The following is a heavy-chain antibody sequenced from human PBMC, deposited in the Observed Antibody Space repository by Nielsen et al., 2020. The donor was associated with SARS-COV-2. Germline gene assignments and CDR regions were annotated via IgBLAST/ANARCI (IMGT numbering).Heavy chain of an antibody. CDR3: AKPGQAGLEYFDWPLDV. CDR1: GFHFSNYG. J-gene: IGHJ6*02. D-gene: IGHD3-9*01. CDR2: MSYDGSTK. Sequence: GGSLRLSCATSGFHFSNYGMHWVRQAPGKGLEWVAVMSYDGSTKYFADSVKGRITISRVNSKNTLYLQMNSLRPEDTAVYYCAKPGQAGLEYFDWPLDVWGQGTTVTVSS. V-gene: IGHV3-30*19.